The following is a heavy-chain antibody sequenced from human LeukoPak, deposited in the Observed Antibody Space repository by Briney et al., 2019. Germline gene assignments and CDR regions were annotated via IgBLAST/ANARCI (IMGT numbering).Heavy chain of an antibody. V-gene: IGHV3-23*01. CDR3: AKVRWGSDNALDS. J-gene: IGHJ4*02. D-gene: IGHD3-16*01. CDR1: GFTFSSYA. Sequence: GGSLRLSCAASGFTFSSYAMSWVRQAPGKGLEWVSAFSGSGGDTYYADSVKGRFTISRDNSKNTLYLQMNSLRAEDTAVYYCAKVRWGSDNALDSWGQGTLVTGSS. CDR2: FSGSGGDT.